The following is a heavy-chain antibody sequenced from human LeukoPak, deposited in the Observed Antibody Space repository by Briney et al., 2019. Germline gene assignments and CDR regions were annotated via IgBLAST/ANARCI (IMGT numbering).Heavy chain of an antibody. J-gene: IGHJ4*02. V-gene: IGHV4-34*01. D-gene: IGHD2-15*01. CDR3: ARVGCSGGSCLFDY. Sequence: PSETLSLTCAVYGGSFSGYYWSWIRQPPGKGLEWIGEINHSGSTNHNPSLKSRVTISVDTSKNQFFLKLSSVTAADTAVYYCARVGCSGGSCLFDYWGQGTLVTVSS. CDR2: INHSGST. CDR1: GGSFSGYY.